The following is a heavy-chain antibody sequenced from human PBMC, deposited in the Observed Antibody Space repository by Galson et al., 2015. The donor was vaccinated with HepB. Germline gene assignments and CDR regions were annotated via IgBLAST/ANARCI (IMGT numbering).Heavy chain of an antibody. CDR3: AREGPGGNYGDYNWSDP. CDR2: ISSSSSYI. Sequence: SLRLSCAASGVTFSIYAMSLARQAPGKGLEWVSSISSSSSYIYYADSVKGRFTISRDNAKNSLYLQMNSLKAEDTAVYYCAREGPGGNYGDYNWSDPWGQGTLVPVSS. J-gene: IGHJ5*02. V-gene: IGHV3-21*01. D-gene: IGHD4-17*01. CDR1: GVTFSIYA.